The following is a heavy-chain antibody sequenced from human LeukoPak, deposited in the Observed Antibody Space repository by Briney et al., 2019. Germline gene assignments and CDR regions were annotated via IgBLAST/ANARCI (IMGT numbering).Heavy chain of an antibody. J-gene: IGHJ4*02. CDR3: ARVRGITMVRGVIIPYDY. V-gene: IGHV1-2*02. Sequence: ASVKVSCKASGYTFTGYYMHWVRQAPGQGLEWMGWINPNSGGTNYAQKFQGRVTMTRDTSISTAYMELSRLRSDDTAVYYCARVRGITMVRGVIIPYDYWGQGTLVTVSS. CDR2: INPNSGGT. CDR1: GYTFTGYY. D-gene: IGHD3-10*01.